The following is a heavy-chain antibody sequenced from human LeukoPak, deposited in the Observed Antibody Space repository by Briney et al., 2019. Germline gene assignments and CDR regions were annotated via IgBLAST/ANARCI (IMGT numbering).Heavy chain of an antibody. V-gene: IGHV4-31*03. CDR3: ARVMDYYDSSGTSDY. J-gene: IGHJ4*02. Sequence: PSETLSLTCTVSGGSISSGGYYWSWIRQHPGKGLEWIGYIYYSGSTYYNPSLKSRVTISVDTPKNQFSLKLSSVTAADTAVYYYARVMDYYDSSGTSDYWGQGTLVTVSS. CDR2: IYYSGST. D-gene: IGHD3-22*01. CDR1: GGSISSGGYY.